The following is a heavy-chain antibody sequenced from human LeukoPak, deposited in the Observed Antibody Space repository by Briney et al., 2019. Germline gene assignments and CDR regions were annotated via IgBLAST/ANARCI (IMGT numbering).Heavy chain of an antibody. D-gene: IGHD4-23*01. J-gene: IGHJ4*02. V-gene: IGHV3-15*01. CDR3: ANIFGGNSHRSDY. CDR2: IKTKTDGGTT. Sequence: GRSLRLSCVASGFTFSSAWMSWVRQALGQGLEWLGRIKTKTDGGTTDYAAPVKGRFTISRDDSKDTLYLQMNSLKSDDTAVYYCANIFGGNSHRSDYWGQGTLVTVSS. CDR1: GFTFSSAW.